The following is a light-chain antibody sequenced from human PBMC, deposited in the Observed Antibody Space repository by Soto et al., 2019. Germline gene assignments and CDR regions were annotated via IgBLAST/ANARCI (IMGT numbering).Light chain of an antibody. CDR1: QSISSW. V-gene: IGKV1-5*01. Sequence: DIQMTQSPSTLSASVGDRVTITCRASQSISSWLAWYQQKPGKAPKLLIYDASSLESGAPSRFSGSGSGTEFTLTISSLQPDDFATYYCQQYNRYSPTFGQGTRLEIK. CDR2: DAS. J-gene: IGKJ5*01. CDR3: QQYNRYSPT.